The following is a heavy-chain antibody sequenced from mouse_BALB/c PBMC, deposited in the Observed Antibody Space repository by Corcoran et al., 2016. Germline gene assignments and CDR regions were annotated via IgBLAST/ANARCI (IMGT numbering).Heavy chain of an antibody. J-gene: IGHJ1*01. D-gene: IGHD4-1*01. Sequence: EVQLQQSGAELVKPGASVKLSCTAYGFNIKDTYMHWVKQRPEQGLEWIGRIDPANGNTKYDPKFQGKATITADTSSNTAYLQLSSLTSEDTAVYYCANWDWYFDVWGAGTTVTVSS. CDR1: GFNIKDTY. CDR2: IDPANGNT. V-gene: IGHV14-3*02. CDR3: ANWDWYFDV.